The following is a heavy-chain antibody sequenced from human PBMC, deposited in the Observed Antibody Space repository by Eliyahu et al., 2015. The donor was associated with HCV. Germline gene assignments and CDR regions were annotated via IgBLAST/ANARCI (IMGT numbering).Heavy chain of an antibody. CDR1: GGSFSXYY. CDR2: INHSGST. V-gene: IGHV4-34*01. Sequence: QVQLQQWGAGLLKPSETLSLTCAVYGGSFSXYYWSXIRXPPGKGLEWIGEINHSGSTNYNPSLKSRVTISVDTSKNQFSLKLSSVTAADTAVYYCARGTSRFRHIVATIGWFDPWGQGTLVTVSS. CDR3: ARGTSRFRHIVATIGWFDP. D-gene: IGHD5-12*01. J-gene: IGHJ5*02.